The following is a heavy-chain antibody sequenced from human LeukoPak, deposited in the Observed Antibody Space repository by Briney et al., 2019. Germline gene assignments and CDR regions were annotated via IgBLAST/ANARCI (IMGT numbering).Heavy chain of an antibody. CDR1: GGSVSSSNYY. D-gene: IGHD6-25*01. J-gene: IGHJ3*02. CDR3: ARVWAAGDASDI. Sequence: KASEALSLTCSVSGGSVSSSNYYWSWIRQPPGKALDWVGYIYYSGTTKYNPSLKSRVTISVDTSKNQFSLRLNSVTAADTAVYYCARVWAAGDASDIWGQGTVVTVSS. CDR2: IYYSGTT. V-gene: IGHV4-61*01.